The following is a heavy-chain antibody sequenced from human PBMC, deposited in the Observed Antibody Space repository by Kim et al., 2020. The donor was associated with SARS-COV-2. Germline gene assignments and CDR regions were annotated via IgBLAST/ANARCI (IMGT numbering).Heavy chain of an antibody. J-gene: IGHJ4*02. CDR3: ARDEGYCSSTSCYSFSDY. Sequence: GGSLRLSCAASGFTFSSYAMHWVRQAPGKGLEWVAVISYDGSNKYYADSVKGRFTISRDNSKNTLYLQMNSLRAEDTAVYYCARDEGYCSSTSCYSFSDYWGQGTLVTVSS. D-gene: IGHD2-2*01. CDR1: GFTFSSYA. CDR2: ISYDGSNK. V-gene: IGHV3-30*04.